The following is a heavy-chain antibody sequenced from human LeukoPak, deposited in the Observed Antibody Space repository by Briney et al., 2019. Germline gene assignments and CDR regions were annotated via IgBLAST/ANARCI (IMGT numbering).Heavy chain of an antibody. CDR3: AREGSSEEFDY. CDR2: MSTSGTYE. D-gene: IGHD6-19*01. Sequence: GGSLRLSCAASGFPFIPYTMNWIRQAPGKGLEWVASMSTSGTYEYYADSVKGRFTVSRDNAKNSPYLQMNSLRAEDTAVYYCAREGSSEEFDYWGQGTLVTVSS. CDR1: GFPFIPYT. V-gene: IGHV3-21*01. J-gene: IGHJ4*02.